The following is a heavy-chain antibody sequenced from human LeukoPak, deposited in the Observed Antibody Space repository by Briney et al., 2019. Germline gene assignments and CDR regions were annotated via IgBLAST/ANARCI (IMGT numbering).Heavy chain of an antibody. CDR3: ARRVQYYFDY. CDR1: GFIFSNYD. Sequence: GGSLRLSCAASGFIFSNYDMHWVRQAPGKGLEWVAVIWYDGSDKHYADSVQGRFTISRDNSKNSLYLQMNSLRAEDTALYYCARRVQYYFDYWGQGTAVTVSS. V-gene: IGHV3-33*01. J-gene: IGHJ4*03. D-gene: IGHD4-11*01. CDR2: IWYDGSDK.